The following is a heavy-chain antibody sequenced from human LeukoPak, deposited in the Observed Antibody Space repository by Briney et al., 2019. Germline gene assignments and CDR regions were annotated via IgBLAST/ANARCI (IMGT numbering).Heavy chain of an antibody. CDR1: GFTFSSYW. CDR3: ARPSAPD. Sequence: GGSLRLSCVASGFTFSSYWMSWVRQAPGKGLEWVANIKHDGSDKYYVDSVKGRFTISRDNAKNSPYLQMDSLRVEDTAVYYCARPSAPDWGQGTLVTVSS. V-gene: IGHV3-7*01. D-gene: IGHD2-2*01. CDR2: IKHDGSDK. J-gene: IGHJ4*02.